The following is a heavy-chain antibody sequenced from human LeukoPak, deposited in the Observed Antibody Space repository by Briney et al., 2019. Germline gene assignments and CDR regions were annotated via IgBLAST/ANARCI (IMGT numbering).Heavy chain of an antibody. J-gene: IGHJ4*02. CDR1: GYTFTTYN. Sequence: ASVKVSCKASGYTFTTYNINWVRQAPGQGLEWMGWINPNSGGTNYAQKFQGRVTMTRDTSISTAYMELSRLRSDDTAVYYCARDSSWSFDYWGQGTLVTVSS. CDR2: INPNSGGT. CDR3: ARDSSWSFDY. D-gene: IGHD1-1*01. V-gene: IGHV1-2*02.